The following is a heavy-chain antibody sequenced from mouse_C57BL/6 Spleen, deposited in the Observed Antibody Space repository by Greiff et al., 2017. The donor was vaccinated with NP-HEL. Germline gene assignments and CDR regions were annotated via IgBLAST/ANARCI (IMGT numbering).Heavy chain of an antibody. V-gene: IGHV10-1*01. J-gene: IGHJ4*01. Sequence: EVKLVESGGGLVQPKGSLKLSCAASGFSFNTYAMNWVRQAPGKGLEWVARIRSKSNNYATYYADSVKDRFTISRDDSESMLYLQMNNLKTEDTAMYYCVRGGVYAMDYWGQGTSVTVSS. CDR2: IRSKSNNYAT. CDR3: VRGGVYAMDY. CDR1: GFSFNTYA.